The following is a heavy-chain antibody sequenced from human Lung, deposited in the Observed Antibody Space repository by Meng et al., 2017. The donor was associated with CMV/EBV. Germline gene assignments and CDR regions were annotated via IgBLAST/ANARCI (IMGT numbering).Heavy chain of an antibody. Sequence: SXTXSLXXTVSDDSISSSSYYWGWMRQPPGKGLEWIGSIYYDGSTNYNPSLTSRVTISVEKSKNQFFSRLSSVTAADTAVYFCAREVQDYYGSGAYYNPYYYYGMDVXGQGXTVTVSS. CDR2: IYYDGST. D-gene: IGHD3-10*01. CDR3: AREVQDYYGSGAYYNPYYYYGMDV. CDR1: DDSISSSSYY. J-gene: IGHJ6*02. V-gene: IGHV4-39*07.